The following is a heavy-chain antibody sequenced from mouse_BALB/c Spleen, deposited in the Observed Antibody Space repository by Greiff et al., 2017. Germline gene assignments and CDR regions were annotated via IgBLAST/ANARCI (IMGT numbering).Heavy chain of an antibody. CDR1: GYTFTSYW. CDR3: ARSSWLLNFDY. CDR2: INPSTGYT. J-gene: IGHJ2*01. V-gene: IGHV1-7*01. Sequence: QVQLQQSGAELAKPGASVKMSCKASGYTFTSYWMHWVKQRPGQGLEWIGYINPSTGYTEYNQKFKDKATLTADKSSSTAYMQLSSLTSEDSAVYYCARSSWLLNFDYWGQGTTLTVSS. D-gene: IGHD2-3*01.